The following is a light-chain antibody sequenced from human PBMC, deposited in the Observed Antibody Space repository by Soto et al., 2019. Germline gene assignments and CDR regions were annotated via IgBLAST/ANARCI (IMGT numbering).Light chain of an antibody. Sequence: QSVLTQPASVSGSPGQSIAISCTGTRSDVGAYNYVSWYQQHPGKAPQLMISEVTNRPSGVSDRFSGSKSGNTASLTISGLQAEDEADYFCTSPTPGSLYVFGTGTKVTVL. J-gene: IGLJ1*01. V-gene: IGLV2-14*01. CDR1: RSDVGAYNY. CDR2: EVT. CDR3: TSPTPGSLYV.